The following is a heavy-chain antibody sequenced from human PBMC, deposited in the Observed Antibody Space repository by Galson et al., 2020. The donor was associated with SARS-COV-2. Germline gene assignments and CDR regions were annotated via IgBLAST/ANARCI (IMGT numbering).Heavy chain of an antibody. CDR2: IYYSGST. CDR1: GGSISSGGYY. D-gene: IGHD3-10*01. Sequence: ASETLSLTCTVSGGSISSGGYYWSWIRQHPGKGLEWIGYIYYSGSTYYNPSLKSRVTISVDTSKNQFSLKLSSVTAADTAVYYCARVEREAKRGRWFGVFDYWGQGTLVTVSS. J-gene: IGHJ4*02. V-gene: IGHV4-31*03. CDR3: ARVEREAKRGRWFGVFDY.